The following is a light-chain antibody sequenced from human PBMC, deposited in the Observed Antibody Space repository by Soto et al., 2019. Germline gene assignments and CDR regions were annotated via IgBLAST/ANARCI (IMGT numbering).Light chain of an antibody. CDR1: HAISKY. CDR3: QKYDTAPLT. J-gene: IGKJ4*01. CDR2: AAS. Sequence: DIQMTQSPSSLSASVGDRVTITCRARHAISKYLAWYQQKPGKAPNLLIYAASTLQSGVPSRFSGSGSATDFTLTISSLQPEDAATYYCQKYDTAPLTFGGGTKVEIK. V-gene: IGKV1-27*01.